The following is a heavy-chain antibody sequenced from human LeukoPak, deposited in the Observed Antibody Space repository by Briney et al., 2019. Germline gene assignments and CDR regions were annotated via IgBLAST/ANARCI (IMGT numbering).Heavy chain of an antibody. J-gene: IGHJ4*02. CDR1: GCTFSDYY. CDR3: ARSLTYCGGDCYSGDFDY. D-gene: IGHD2-21*02. Sequence: GGSLRLSCAASGCTFSDYYMSWIRQAPGKGLEWVSYISSSSSYTNYADSVKGRFTISRDNAKNSLYLQMNSLRAEDTAVYYCARSLTYCGGDCYSGDFDYWGQGTLVTVSS. V-gene: IGHV3-11*03. CDR2: ISSSSSYT.